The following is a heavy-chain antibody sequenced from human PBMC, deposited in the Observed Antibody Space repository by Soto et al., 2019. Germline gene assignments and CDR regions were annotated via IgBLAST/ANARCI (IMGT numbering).Heavy chain of an antibody. Sequence: QVQLQESGPGLVKPSETLSLTCTVSGGSISSYYWSWIRQPPGKGLEWIGYIYYSGSTNYNPSLKGRVTISVDTSKNLFSLKLSSVTAADTAVYYCARDLSMVVAAPSSWFAPWGQGTLVTVSS. D-gene: IGHD2-15*01. CDR3: ARDLSMVVAAPSSWFAP. CDR1: GGSISSYY. V-gene: IGHV4-59*01. CDR2: IYYSGST. J-gene: IGHJ5*02.